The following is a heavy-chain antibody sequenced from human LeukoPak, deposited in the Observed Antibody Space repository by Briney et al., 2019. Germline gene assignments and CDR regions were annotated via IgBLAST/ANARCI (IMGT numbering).Heavy chain of an antibody. CDR3: ARGKGGAQFDY. Sequence: GGSLRPSFPAPGFTSIGNWMHWVGQGQGKGLVWVSRIESDGSSTSYADSVKGRFTISRDNAKNTLYLQMSSLRAEDTAMYYCARGKGGAQFDYWGQGTLVTVSS. V-gene: IGHV3-74*01. D-gene: IGHD3-16*01. CDR1: GFTSIGNW. J-gene: IGHJ4*02. CDR2: IESDGSST.